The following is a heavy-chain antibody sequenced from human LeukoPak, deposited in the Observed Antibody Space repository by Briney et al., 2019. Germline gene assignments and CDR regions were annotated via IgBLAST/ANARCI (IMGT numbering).Heavy chain of an antibody. CDR1: GYTFTGYY. D-gene: IGHD3-22*01. J-gene: IGHJ1*01. Sequence: ASVEVSCKASGYTFTGYYMHWVRQAPGQGLEWMGWINPNSGGTNYAQKFQGRVTMTRDTSISTAYMELSRLRSDDTAVYYCARDSGTYYYDSSGYPEYFQHWGQGTLVTVSS. V-gene: IGHV1-2*02. CDR3: ARDSGTYYYDSSGYPEYFQH. CDR2: INPNSGGT.